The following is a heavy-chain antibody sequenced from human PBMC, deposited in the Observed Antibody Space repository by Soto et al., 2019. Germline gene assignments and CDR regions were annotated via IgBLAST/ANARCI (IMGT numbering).Heavy chain of an antibody. Sequence: SETLSLTCTVSGGSISSYYWSWIRQPPGKGLEWIGYVFFSGSTNYNPSLKSRVTISVDTSKNQFSLILNSVTAADTAVYYCARYKSNYYYGMDVWGQGTTVTVSS. CDR2: VFFSGST. CDR1: GGSISSYY. D-gene: IGHD1-20*01. J-gene: IGHJ6*02. CDR3: ARYKSNYYYGMDV. V-gene: IGHV4-59*01.